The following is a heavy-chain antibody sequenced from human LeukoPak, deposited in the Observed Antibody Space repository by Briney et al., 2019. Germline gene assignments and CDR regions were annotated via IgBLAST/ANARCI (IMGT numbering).Heavy chain of an antibody. CDR3: AKARLWYQLLLDY. J-gene: IGHJ4*02. Sequence: GGSLRLSCAASGFTFSSYGMHWVHQAPGKGLEWVAFIRYDGSNKYYADSVKGRFTISRDNSKNTLYLQMNSLRAEDTAVYYCAKARLWYQLLLDYWGQGTLVTVSS. CDR1: GFTFSSYG. V-gene: IGHV3-30*02. D-gene: IGHD2-2*01. CDR2: IRYDGSNK.